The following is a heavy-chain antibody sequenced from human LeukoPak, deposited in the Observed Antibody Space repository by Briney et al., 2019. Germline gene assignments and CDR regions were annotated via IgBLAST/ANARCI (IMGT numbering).Heavy chain of an antibody. CDR2: IYHSGST. CDR3: ARGLSHYDSSGSYYVYYFDS. Sequence: SETLSLTCAVSGYSISSGHYWGWIRQPPGKGLEWIGSIYHSGSTYYNPSLKSRVSISVDTSKNQFSLKLSSVTAADTAVYYCARGLSHYDSSGSYYVYYFDSWGQGTLATVSS. J-gene: IGHJ4*02. CDR1: GYSISSGHY. D-gene: IGHD3-22*01. V-gene: IGHV4-38-2*01.